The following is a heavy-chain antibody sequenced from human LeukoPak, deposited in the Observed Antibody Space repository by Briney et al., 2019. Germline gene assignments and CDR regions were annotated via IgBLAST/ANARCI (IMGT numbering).Heavy chain of an antibody. Sequence: SETLSLTCAVYGGSFSGYYWSWIRQPPGKGLEWIGEINHSGSTNYNPFLKSRVTISVDTSKNQFSLKLSSVTAADTAVYYCASTTEAAGNCGGDCYPYFDYWGQGTLVTVSS. J-gene: IGHJ4*02. CDR1: GGSFSGYY. CDR2: INHSGST. D-gene: IGHD2-21*02. CDR3: ASTTEAAGNCGGDCYPYFDY. V-gene: IGHV4-34*01.